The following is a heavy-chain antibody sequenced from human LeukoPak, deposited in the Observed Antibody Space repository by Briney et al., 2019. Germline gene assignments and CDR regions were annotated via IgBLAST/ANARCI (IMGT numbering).Heavy chain of an antibody. Sequence: SETLSHTCTVSGGSISSGGHYWSWFRQHPGKGLEWIGYIYYSGSAYYNPSLKSRFTISVDTSKNQFSLKLSSVTAADTAVYYCARSSSTLPTDYFDYWGQGTLVTVSS. J-gene: IGHJ4*02. V-gene: IGHV4-31*03. D-gene: IGHD4-17*01. CDR3: ARSSSTLPTDYFDY. CDR1: GGSISSGGHY. CDR2: IYYSGSA.